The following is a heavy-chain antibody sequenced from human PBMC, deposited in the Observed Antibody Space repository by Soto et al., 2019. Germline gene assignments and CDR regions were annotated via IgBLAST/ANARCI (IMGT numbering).Heavy chain of an antibody. Sequence: SETLSLTCAVSGGSISSSNCWNWVRQPPGKGLEWIGEIYQSVSTNYNPSLKSRVTMSVDKSKNQFSLNLSSVTAADTAVYYSGRDRLIRGVLDVGGQETKV. CDR2: IYQSVST. J-gene: IGHJ6*01. D-gene: IGHD3-10*01. CDR1: GGSISSSNC. CDR3: GRDRLIRGVLDV. V-gene: IGHV4-4*02.